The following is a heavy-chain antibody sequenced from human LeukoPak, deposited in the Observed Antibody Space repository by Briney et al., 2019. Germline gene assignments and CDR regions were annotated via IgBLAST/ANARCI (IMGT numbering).Heavy chain of an antibody. D-gene: IGHD2-2*01. CDR2: IKQDGSEK. CDR3: AREDTENCSSTSCYYYYYMDV. J-gene: IGHJ6*03. Sequence: GGSLRLSCAASGFTFSSYWMSWVRQAPGKGLEWVANIKQDGSEKYYVDSVKGRFTISRDKAKNSLYLQMNSLRAEDTAVYYCAREDTENCSSTSCYYYYYMDVWGKGTTVTVSS. CDR1: GFTFSSYW. V-gene: IGHV3-7*01.